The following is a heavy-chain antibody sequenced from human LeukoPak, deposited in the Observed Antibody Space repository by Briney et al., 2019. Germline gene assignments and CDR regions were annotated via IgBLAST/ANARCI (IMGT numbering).Heavy chain of an antibody. CDR1: GGSTSSYY. V-gene: IGHV4-59*01. D-gene: IGHD5-18*01. Sequence: SETLSLTCTVSGGSTSSYYWSWIRQPPGKGLEWIGYIYYSGSTNYNPSLKSRVTISVDTSKNQFTLKLSSVTAADTAVYYCARDGGYSYGYHYYYYMDVWGKGTTVTVSS. CDR2: IYYSGST. CDR3: ARDGGYSYGYHYYYYMDV. J-gene: IGHJ6*03.